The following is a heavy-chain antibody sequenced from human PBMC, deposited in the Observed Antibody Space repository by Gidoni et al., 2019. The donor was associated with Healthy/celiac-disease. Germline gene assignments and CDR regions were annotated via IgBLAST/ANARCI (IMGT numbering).Heavy chain of an antibody. CDR3: ARAGGSGWYWDY. CDR2: ISYDGSNK. Sequence: QVQLVESGGGVVQPGRSLRLSCAASVFTFSSYAMHWVRQSPGKGLEWVAVISYDGSNKYYADSVKGRFTISRDNSKNTLYLQMNSRRAEDTAVYYCARAGGSGWYWDYWGQGTLVTVSS. CDR1: VFTFSSYA. D-gene: IGHD6-19*01. V-gene: IGHV3-30-3*01. J-gene: IGHJ4*02.